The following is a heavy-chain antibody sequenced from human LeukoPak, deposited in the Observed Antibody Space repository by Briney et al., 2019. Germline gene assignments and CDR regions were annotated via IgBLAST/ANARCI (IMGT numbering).Heavy chain of an antibody. Sequence: PGGSLRLSCAASGFTFSSYAMSWVRQAPGEGLEWVSAISGSGGSTYYADSVKGRFTISRDNSKNTLYLQMNSLRAEDTAVYYCAKALWGTGAFDIWGQGTMVTVSS. J-gene: IGHJ3*02. V-gene: IGHV3-23*01. CDR1: GFTFSSYA. D-gene: IGHD3-16*01. CDR2: ISGSGGST. CDR3: AKALWGTGAFDI.